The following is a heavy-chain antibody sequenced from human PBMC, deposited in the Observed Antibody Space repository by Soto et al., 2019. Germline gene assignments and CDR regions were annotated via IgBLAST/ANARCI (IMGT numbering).Heavy chain of an antibody. Sequence: GGSRRLSGEPFGFTLSRNAMMWVGQAPGKGLEWVSGIIGTGTPYHADSVKGRFTISKDNSKNTLYLQMNSLRAEDTAVYYCARDAVYNDGLWLPDYWGPGTLVTV. V-gene: IGHV3-23*01. CDR2: IIGTGTP. J-gene: IGHJ4*02. CDR1: GFTLSRNA. D-gene: IGHD1-1*01. CDR3: ARDAVYNDGLWLPDY.